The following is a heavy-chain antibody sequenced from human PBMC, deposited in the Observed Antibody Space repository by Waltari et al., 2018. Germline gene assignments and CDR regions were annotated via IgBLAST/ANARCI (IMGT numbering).Heavy chain of an antibody. CDR2: INPNSGGT. CDR1: GYTFTGYY. V-gene: IGHV1-2*02. J-gene: IGHJ6*03. D-gene: IGHD3-22*01. Sequence: QVQLVQSGAEVKKPGASVKVSCKASGYTFTGYYMHWVRQAPGQGLEWMGWINPNSGGTNYAQKFQGRVTMTRDTSISTAYMELSRVGSDDTAVYYCASSGGGGYDSSGYYPGDYYYYMDVWGKGTTVTVSS. CDR3: ASSGGGGYDSSGYYPGDYYYYMDV.